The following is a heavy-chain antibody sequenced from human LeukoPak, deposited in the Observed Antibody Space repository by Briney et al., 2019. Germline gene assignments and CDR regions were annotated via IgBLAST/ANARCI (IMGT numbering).Heavy chain of an antibody. V-gene: IGHV3-48*04. Sequence: QTGGSLRLSCAASGFTYSSYSMNWVRQAPGKGLEWVSYISSSSSTIYYADSVKGRFTISRDNAKNSLYLQMNSLRAEDTAVYYCARGDYYDSSGYGYYFDYWGQGTLVTVSS. CDR1: GFTYSSYS. CDR3: ARGDYYDSSGYGYYFDY. D-gene: IGHD3-22*01. CDR2: ISSSSSTI. J-gene: IGHJ4*02.